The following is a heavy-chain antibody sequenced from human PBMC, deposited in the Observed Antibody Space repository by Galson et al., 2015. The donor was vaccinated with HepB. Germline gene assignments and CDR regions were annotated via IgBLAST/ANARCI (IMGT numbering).Heavy chain of an antibody. J-gene: IGHJ4*02. D-gene: IGHD5-18*01. CDR2: INPNSGGT. Sequence: SVKVSCKASGYTFTGYYLHWVRQAPGQGLEWMGRINPNSGGTNYAQKFQGRVTMTRDTSISTAYMELSRLRAVDTDVYYGARGGYTAMVTGGDYWGQGTLVTVSS. CDR1: GYTFTGYY. V-gene: IGHV1-2*05. CDR3: ARGGYTAMVTGGDY.